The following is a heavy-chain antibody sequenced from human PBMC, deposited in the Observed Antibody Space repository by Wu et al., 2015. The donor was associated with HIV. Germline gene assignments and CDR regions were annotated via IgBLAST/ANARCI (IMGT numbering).Heavy chain of an antibody. CDR3: TRDSRDSRGRVRALQY. CDR2: ISAYSDNT. D-gene: IGHD6-19*01. V-gene: IGHV1-18*01. CDR1: GYTFTDYG. J-gene: IGHJ4*02. Sequence: QVQLVQSGAEVKKPGASVKVSCKASGYTFTDYGISWVRQAPGQGPEWMGWISAYSDNTNSAQKLQGRVTMTTDTSTSTAYVELRSLRSDDTAVYYCTRDSRDSRGRVRALQYWGQGHPWSPSP.